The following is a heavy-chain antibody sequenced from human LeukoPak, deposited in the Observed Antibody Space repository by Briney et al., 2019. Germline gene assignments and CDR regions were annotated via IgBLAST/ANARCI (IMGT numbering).Heavy chain of an antibody. V-gene: IGHV3-15*01. D-gene: IGHD2-15*01. CDR3: AKDGYCSGGSCSTRGRPFDY. CDR2: IKSKTDGGTT. J-gene: IGHJ4*02. CDR1: GFTFSNAW. Sequence: PGGSLRLSCAASGFTFSNAWMSWVRQAPGKGLEWVGRIKSKTDGGTTDYAAPVKGRFTISRDDSKNTLYLQMNSLRAEDTAVYYCAKDGYCSGGSCSTRGRPFDYWGQGTLVTVSS.